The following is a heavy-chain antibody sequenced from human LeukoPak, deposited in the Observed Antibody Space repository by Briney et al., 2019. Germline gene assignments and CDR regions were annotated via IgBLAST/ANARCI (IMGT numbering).Heavy chain of an antibody. J-gene: IGHJ2*01. CDR3: ARAHGDYRYYWYFDL. Sequence: GGSLRLSCAASGLTFSSYSMNWVRQAPGKGLEWVSSISSSGTYIYYADSVKGRFTISRDNAKNSLYLQTNSLRAEDTAVYFCARAHGDYRYYWYFDLWGRGTLVTVSS. D-gene: IGHD4-17*01. V-gene: IGHV3-21*01. CDR1: GLTFSSYS. CDR2: ISSSGTYI.